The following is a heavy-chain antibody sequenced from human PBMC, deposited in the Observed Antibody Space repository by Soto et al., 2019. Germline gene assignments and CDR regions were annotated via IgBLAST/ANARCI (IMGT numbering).Heavy chain of an antibody. CDR3: ASKQVIGDYYGLDV. CDR2: ISTNSRYI. D-gene: IGHD6-13*01. V-gene: IGHV3-21*01. CDR1: GFIFSSYR. Sequence: SGGGLVKPGGSLRLSCAAAGFIFSSYRMNWVRQAPGKGLEWISSISTNSRYIYYADSVEGRFTVSRDNSNNSLYLQMDNLRAEDTGVYYGASKQVIGDYYGLDVWGQGTTVTVSS. J-gene: IGHJ6*02.